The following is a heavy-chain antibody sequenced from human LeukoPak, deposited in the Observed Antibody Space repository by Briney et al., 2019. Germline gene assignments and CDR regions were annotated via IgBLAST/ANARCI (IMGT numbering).Heavy chain of an antibody. D-gene: IGHD5-24*01. V-gene: IGHV4-39*07. Sequence: SETLSLTCTVSGGSISSSSYYWGWIRQPPGKGLEWIGSIFYSGSTYYNPSLKSRVTVSLDASKNQFSLKLSSVTAADTAVYYCARGGLDGYNFMGFDYWGQGTLVTVSS. CDR2: IFYSGST. CDR3: ARGGLDGYNFMGFDY. CDR1: GGSISSSSYY. J-gene: IGHJ4*02.